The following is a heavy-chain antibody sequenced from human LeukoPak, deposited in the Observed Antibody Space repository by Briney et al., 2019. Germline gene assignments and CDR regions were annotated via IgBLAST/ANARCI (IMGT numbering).Heavy chain of an antibody. D-gene: IGHD5-24*01. Sequence: SETLSLTCTVSGGSISSYYWSWIRQPPGEGLEWIGYIYTSGSTNYNPSLKSRVTISVDTSKNQFSLKLSSVTAADTAVYYCARLHERRAFDIWGQGTMVTVSS. V-gene: IGHV4-4*09. CDR1: GGSISSYY. CDR3: ARLHERRAFDI. J-gene: IGHJ3*02. CDR2: IYTSGST.